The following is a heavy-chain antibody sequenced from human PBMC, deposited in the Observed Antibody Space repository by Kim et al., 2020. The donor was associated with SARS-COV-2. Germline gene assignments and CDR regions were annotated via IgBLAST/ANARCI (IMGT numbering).Heavy chain of an antibody. Sequence: ASVKVSCKACGYMFTSYGFSWVRQALGQGLEWLGWIGARDGGTKYGQKVQGRVIMTTDTSTNTAYMELWSLRSDDTAMYYCARGAYGDVSFDYWGQGTLVTVSS. D-gene: IGHD4-17*01. J-gene: IGHJ4*02. CDR2: IGARDGGT. V-gene: IGHV1-18*04. CDR1: GYMFTSYG. CDR3: ARGAYGDVSFDY.